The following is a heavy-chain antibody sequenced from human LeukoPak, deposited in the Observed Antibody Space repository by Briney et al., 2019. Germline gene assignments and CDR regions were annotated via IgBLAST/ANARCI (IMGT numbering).Heavy chain of an antibody. D-gene: IGHD1-26*01. J-gene: IGHJ4*02. Sequence: ASVKASCKASGYTFTVYYMHWVRQAPGQGLEWMGWINPNSGGTNYAQKFQGRVTMTRDTSISTAYMELSRLRSDDTAVYYCARASEYSGSPRSDFDYWGQGTLVTVSS. CDR2: INPNSGGT. CDR3: ARASEYSGSPRSDFDY. CDR1: GYTFTVYY. V-gene: IGHV1-2*02.